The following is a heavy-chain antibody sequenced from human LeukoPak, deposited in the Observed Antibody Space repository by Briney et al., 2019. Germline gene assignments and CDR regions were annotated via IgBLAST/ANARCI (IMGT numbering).Heavy chain of an antibody. CDR2: IYPGDSDT. V-gene: IGHV5-51*01. D-gene: IGHD6-13*01. CDR1: GYSFTSYW. CDR3: ARGVEQQLVLNVFDI. J-gene: IGHJ3*02. Sequence: GESLKISCKGSGYSFTSYWIGWVRQMPGKGLEWMGIIYPGDSDTRYSPSFQGQVTISADKSISTAYLQWSSLKASDTAMYYCARGVEQQLVLNVFDIWGQGTMVTVSS.